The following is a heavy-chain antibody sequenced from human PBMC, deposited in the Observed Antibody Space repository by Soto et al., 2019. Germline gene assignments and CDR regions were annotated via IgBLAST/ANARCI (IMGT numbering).Heavy chain of an antibody. J-gene: IGHJ4*02. D-gene: IGHD2-21*01. V-gene: IGHV4-38-2*01. CDR1: GYSISSGFY. Sequence: PSETLSLTCSVSGYSISSGFYWGWIRQPPGKGLEWIGDVYHDGSIYYNPSLKSRVTMSVDTSKNQFSLKLSSVTAADTAVYYCARNSLLTPRYYFHDWGQGTLVTVS. CDR2: VYHDGSI. CDR3: ARNSLLTPRYYFHD.